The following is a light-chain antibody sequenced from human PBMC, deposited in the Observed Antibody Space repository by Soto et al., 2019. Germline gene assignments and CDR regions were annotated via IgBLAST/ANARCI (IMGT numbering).Light chain of an antibody. CDR3: MQALQTPYT. CDR1: QSLLYGAGYMY. Sequence: DIVMTQSPLSLPVTPGEPASISCRSSQSLLYGAGYMYVDWYLQKPGQPPQLLIFFGSNRASGVPDRFSGSVSGTDFTLKISRVVTEDVGVYFCMQALQTPYTFGQGTKLEIK. J-gene: IGKJ2*01. CDR2: FGS. V-gene: IGKV2-28*01.